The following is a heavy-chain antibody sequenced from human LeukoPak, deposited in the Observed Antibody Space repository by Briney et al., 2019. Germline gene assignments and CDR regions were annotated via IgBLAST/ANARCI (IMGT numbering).Heavy chain of an antibody. D-gene: IGHD4-23*01. V-gene: IGHV1-69*13. CDR3: ATDSTVVTGYFDY. CDR2: IIPIFGTA. CDR1: GGTFSSYA. J-gene: IGHJ4*02. Sequence: ASVKVSCKASGGTFSSYAISWVRQAPGQGLEWMGGIIPIFGTANYAQKFQGRVTITADESTSTAYMELSSLRSEDTAVYYCATDSTVVTGYFDYWGQGTLVTVSS.